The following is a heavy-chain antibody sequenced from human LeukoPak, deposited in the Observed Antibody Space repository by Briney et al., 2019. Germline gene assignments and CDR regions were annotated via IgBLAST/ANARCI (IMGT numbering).Heavy chain of an antibody. Sequence: GGSLRLSCAASGFTFSSYAMSWVRQAPGKGLEWVSAISGSGGSTYYADSVKGRFTISRDNSKNTLYLQMNSLRPEDTAVYYCAKGTYYYGSSGYYPRDWGQGTLVTVSS. D-gene: IGHD3-22*01. CDR3: AKGTYYYGSSGYYPRD. V-gene: IGHV3-23*01. J-gene: IGHJ4*02. CDR1: GFTFSSYA. CDR2: ISGSGGST.